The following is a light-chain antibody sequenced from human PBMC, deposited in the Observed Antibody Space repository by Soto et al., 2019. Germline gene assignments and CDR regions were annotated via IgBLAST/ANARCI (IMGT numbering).Light chain of an antibody. CDR1: QSVISY. CDR2: DAS. Sequence: EIVLTQSPATLSLSLGERATLSCRASQSVISYLAWYQQKPGQAPRLLIYDASNRATGIPARFSGSGSGTDFTLTISSLEPEDFVVYYCQQRSNWPWTFGQGTKVDIK. V-gene: IGKV3-11*01. CDR3: QQRSNWPWT. J-gene: IGKJ1*01.